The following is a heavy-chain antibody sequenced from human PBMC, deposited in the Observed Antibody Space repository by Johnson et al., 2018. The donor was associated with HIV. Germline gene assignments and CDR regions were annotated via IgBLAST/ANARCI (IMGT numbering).Heavy chain of an antibody. J-gene: IGHJ3*02. CDR3: ARDRWGLKDAFDI. V-gene: IGHV3-30*03. D-gene: IGHD3-16*01. CDR1: GLTFSNYD. CDR2: VSYDGTKK. Sequence: QVQLVESGGGVVQPGRSLRLSCAASGLTFSNYDMDWVRQAPGKGLEWVVTVSYDGTKKYYADSVKGRFTISRDNAKNSLYLQMNSLRAEDTAVYYCARDRWGLKDAFDIWGQGTMVTVSS.